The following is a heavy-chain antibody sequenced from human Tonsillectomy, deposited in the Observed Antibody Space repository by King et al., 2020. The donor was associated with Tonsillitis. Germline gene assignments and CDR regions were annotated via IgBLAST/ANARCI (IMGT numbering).Heavy chain of an antibody. CDR1: GGSIRSYY. Sequence: QLQESGPGLVKPSETLSLTCTVSGGSIRSYYWSWIRQPAGKGLEWIGRIYTSVSTNYNPSLKSRATMSVDTSKNQFSLKLGSVTAADTAVYYCARVAEYSGSSFDYWGQGTLVTVSS. CDR3: ARVAEYSGSSFDY. D-gene: IGHD1-26*01. J-gene: IGHJ4*02. V-gene: IGHV4-4*07. CDR2: IYTSVST.